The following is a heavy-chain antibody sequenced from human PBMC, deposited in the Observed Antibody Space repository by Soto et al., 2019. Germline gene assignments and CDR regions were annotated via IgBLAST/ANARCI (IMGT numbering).Heavy chain of an antibody. Sequence: SETLSLTCAVYGGSFSGYYWSWIRQPPGKGLEWIGEINHSGSTNYNPSLKSRVTVSVDTSKNQFSLKLSSVTAADTAVYYCARGGSSWYYYYYGMDVWGQGTTVTVSS. D-gene: IGHD6-13*01. CDR1: GGSFSGYY. CDR3: ARGGSSWYYYYYGMDV. J-gene: IGHJ6*02. CDR2: INHSGST. V-gene: IGHV4-34*01.